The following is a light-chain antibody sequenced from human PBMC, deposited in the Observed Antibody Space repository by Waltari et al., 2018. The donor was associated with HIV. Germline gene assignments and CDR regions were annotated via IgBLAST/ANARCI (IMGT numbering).Light chain of an antibody. Sequence: IQMTQSPSSLSAFVGDGVTITCRASQNIGSFLAWYQQKPGRPPKVLISDASILQSGVPSRFSGSGSGTDFALTISSLQSEDVATYFCQNYDSVPLTFGGGPNVEI. J-gene: IGKJ4*01. CDR1: QNIGSF. CDR2: DAS. CDR3: QNYDSVPLT. V-gene: IGKV1-27*01.